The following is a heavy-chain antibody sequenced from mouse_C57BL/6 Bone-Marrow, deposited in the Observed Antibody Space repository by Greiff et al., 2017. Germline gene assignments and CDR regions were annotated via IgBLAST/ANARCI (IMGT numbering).Heavy chain of an antibody. CDR1: GFNIKDDY. V-gene: IGHV14-4*01. Sequence: EVQLQQSGAELVRPGASVKLSCTASGFNIKDDYMHWVKQRPEQGLEWIGWIDPENGDTEYASKFQGKATITADTSSNTPYLQLSSLTSEDTAVYYCTTFYYSNGFAYWGQVTRVPVSA. D-gene: IGHD2-5*01. J-gene: IGHJ3*01. CDR3: TTFYYSNGFAY. CDR2: IDPENGDT.